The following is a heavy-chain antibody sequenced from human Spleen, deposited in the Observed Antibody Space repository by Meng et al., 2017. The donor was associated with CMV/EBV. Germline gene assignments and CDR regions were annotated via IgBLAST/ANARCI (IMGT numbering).Heavy chain of an antibody. CDR3: ARDHYCSSTSCSRGAFDI. D-gene: IGHD2-2*01. V-gene: IGHV4-39*07. CDR1: GGSISSSSYY. Sequence: SETLSLTCTVSGGSISSSSYYWGWIRQPPGKGLEWIGSIYYSGSTYYNPSLKSRVTISVDTSKNQFSLKLSSVTAADTAVYYCARDHYCSSTSCSRGAFDIWGQGTMVTVS. J-gene: IGHJ3*02. CDR2: IYYSGST.